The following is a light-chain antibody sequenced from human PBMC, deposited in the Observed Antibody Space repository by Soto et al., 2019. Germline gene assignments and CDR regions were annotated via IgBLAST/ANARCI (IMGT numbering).Light chain of an antibody. J-gene: IGLJ2*01. Sequence: QSVLTQPPSVSAAPGQKVTISCSGSSSNIGNNYVSWYQQLPGTAPKRLIYDNNKRPSGIPDRFSGSKSGTSATLGITGLQTGDEADYYCGTWDGSLSAVVFGGGTKLTVL. V-gene: IGLV1-51*01. CDR1: SSNIGNNY. CDR3: GTWDGSLSAVV. CDR2: DNN.